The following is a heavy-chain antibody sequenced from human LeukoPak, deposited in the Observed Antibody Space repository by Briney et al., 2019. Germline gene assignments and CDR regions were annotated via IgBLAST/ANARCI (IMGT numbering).Heavy chain of an antibody. CDR2: IYYSGST. Sequence: SETLSLTCTVSGGSISSYYWSWIRQPPGKGLEWIGYIYYSGSTNYNPSLKSRVTISVDTSKNQFSLKLSSVTAADTAVYYFARGFSGYDGAFDIWGQGTMVTVSS. D-gene: IGHD5-12*01. CDR3: ARGFSGYDGAFDI. V-gene: IGHV4-59*01. CDR1: GGSISSYY. J-gene: IGHJ3*02.